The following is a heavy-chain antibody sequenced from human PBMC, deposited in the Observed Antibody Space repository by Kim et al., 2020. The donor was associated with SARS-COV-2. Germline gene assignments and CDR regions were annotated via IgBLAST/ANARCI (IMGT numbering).Heavy chain of an antibody. J-gene: IGHJ4*02. D-gene: IGHD6-13*01. CDR1: GFTFSNAW. CDR3: TTVGCSWYNIQFDY. V-gene: IGHV3-15*01. Sequence: GGSLRLSCAASGFTFSNAWMSWVRQAPGKGLEWVGRIKSKTDGGTTDYAAPGKGRFTITRDDSKNTLYLQMNSRKTEDTAVYYCTTVGCSWYNIQFDYWGQGTLVTVSS. CDR2: IKSKTDGGTT.